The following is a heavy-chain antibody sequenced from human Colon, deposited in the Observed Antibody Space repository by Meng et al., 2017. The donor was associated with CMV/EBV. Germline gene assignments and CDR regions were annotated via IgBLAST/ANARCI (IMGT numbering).Heavy chain of an antibody. Sequence: LRLSCSVSGYSISSGYYWGWIRQSPGRGLEWIGSIYSSGYSYYNPSLKNRVAMSVDTSKNQFSLKVTSVTAADTAIYYCARDDYSVDYYFDYWGQGTLVTVSS. CDR3: ARDDYSVDYYFDY. CDR1: GYSISSGYY. J-gene: IGHJ4*03. D-gene: IGHD3-16*01. CDR2: IYSSGYS. V-gene: IGHV4-38-2*02.